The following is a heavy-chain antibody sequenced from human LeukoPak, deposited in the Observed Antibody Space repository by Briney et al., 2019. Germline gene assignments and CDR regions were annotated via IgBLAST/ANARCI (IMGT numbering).Heavy chain of an antibody. CDR3: ARDPPIFGVGTNYYYGMDV. J-gene: IGHJ6*02. CDR1: GFTFDDYG. Sequence: GGSLRLSCAASGFTFDDYGMSWVRQAPGKGLEWVSGINWNGGSTGYADSVKGRFTISRDNSKNTLYLQMNSLRAEDTAVYYCARDPPIFGVGTNYYYGMDVWGQGTTVTVSS. CDR2: INWNGGST. D-gene: IGHD3-3*01. V-gene: IGHV3-20*04.